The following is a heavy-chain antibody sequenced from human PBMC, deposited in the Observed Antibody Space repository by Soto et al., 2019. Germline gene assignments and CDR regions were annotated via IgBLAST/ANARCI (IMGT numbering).Heavy chain of an antibody. D-gene: IGHD5-12*01. CDR3: ATDILDGYNSHFDN. J-gene: IGHJ4*02. V-gene: IGHV1-3*01. Sequence: QVQLVQSGAEVKRSGASVKVSCKVSGFTFSSYLIHWVRQAPGQRFEWMGCVNGGDGVTKYSEKLQGRVIMTREASATTAYMELTRLRSEDTAVYYCATDILDGYNSHFDNWGQGTLVTVSS. CDR2: VNGGDGVT. CDR1: GFTFSSYL.